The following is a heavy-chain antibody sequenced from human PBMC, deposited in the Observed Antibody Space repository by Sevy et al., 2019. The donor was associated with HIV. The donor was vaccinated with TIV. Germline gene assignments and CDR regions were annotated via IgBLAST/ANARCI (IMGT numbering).Heavy chain of an antibody. V-gene: IGHV4-4*02. J-gene: IGHJ5*02. CDR3: ARVLRGLLYFAEFLIDGKNWFDP. CDR1: GDSINSNNW. D-gene: IGHD3-10*01. Sequence: SETLSLTCAVSGDSINSNNWWNWVRQPPGKGLEWIGEISHNGSATYNPSLKRRVTISVDKSKNQFSLKLSSVTAADTAVYYCARVLRGLLYFAEFLIDGKNWFDPWGQGTLVTVSS. CDR2: ISHNGSA.